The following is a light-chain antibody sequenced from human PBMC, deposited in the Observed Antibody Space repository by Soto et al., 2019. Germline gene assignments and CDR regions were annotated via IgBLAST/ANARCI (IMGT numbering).Light chain of an antibody. J-gene: IGKJ2*01. CDR3: QQYNSYST. V-gene: IGKV1-5*01. Sequence: DIRLTQSPSTLSASVADRVTITCRASQSISSWLAWYQQKPGKAPKLLIYDASSLESGVPSRFSGSGSGTEFTLTISSLQPDDFATYYCQQYNSYSTFGQGTKVDIK. CDR2: DAS. CDR1: QSISSW.